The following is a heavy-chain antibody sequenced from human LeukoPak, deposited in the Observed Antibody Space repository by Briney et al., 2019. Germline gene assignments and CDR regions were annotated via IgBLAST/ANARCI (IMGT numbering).Heavy chain of an antibody. CDR2: IKQDGSDK. CDR3: ARQMVVGSYFDY. D-gene: IGHD2-15*01. J-gene: IGHJ4*02. Sequence: GVLRLSCAASGFTFSSYWMSWVRQATGKGLEWVANIKQDGSDKYYVDSVKGRFTISRDNAKNSLYLQINSLRAEDTAVYYCARQMVVGSYFDYWGQGTPVTVSS. V-gene: IGHV3-7*03. CDR1: GFTFSSYW.